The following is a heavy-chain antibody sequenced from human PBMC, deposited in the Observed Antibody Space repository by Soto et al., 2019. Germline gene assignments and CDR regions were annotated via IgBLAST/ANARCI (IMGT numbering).Heavy chain of an antibody. CDR2: IIPIFGTA. Sequence: QVQLVQSGAEVKKPGSSVKVSCKASGGTFSSYAISWVRQAPGQGLEWMGGIIPIFGTANYAQKFQGRVTVTADESTSTAYMELSSLRSEDTAVYYCARVKGYRSSSGGSGAPSYFDYWGQGTLVTVSS. CDR3: ARVKGYRSSSGGSGAPSYFDY. CDR1: GGTFSSYA. J-gene: IGHJ4*02. V-gene: IGHV1-69*01. D-gene: IGHD6-6*01.